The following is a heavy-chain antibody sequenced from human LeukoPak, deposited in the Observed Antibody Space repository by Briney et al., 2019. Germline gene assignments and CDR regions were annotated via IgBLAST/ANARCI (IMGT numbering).Heavy chain of an antibody. CDR1: GGSISSSSYY. CDR2: IYYSGST. Sequence: SETLSLTCTVSGGSISSSSYYWGWIRQPPGKGLEWIGSIYYSGSTYYNPSLKSRVTISVDTSKNPFSLKLSSVTAADTAVYYCARRKWAAAGNTNWFDPWGQGTLVTVSS. V-gene: IGHV4-39*01. D-gene: IGHD6-13*01. CDR3: ARRKWAAAGNTNWFDP. J-gene: IGHJ5*02.